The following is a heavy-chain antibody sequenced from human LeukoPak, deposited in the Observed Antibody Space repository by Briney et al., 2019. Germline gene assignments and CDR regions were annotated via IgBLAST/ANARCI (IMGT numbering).Heavy chain of an antibody. J-gene: IGHJ6*03. CDR1: GGSINSNSFY. CDR3: AREGYSYGSDWAGAKHYYYMDV. Sequence: SETLSLTCTVSGGSINSNSFYWAWVRQPPGKGLEWIGSIYFGGNTYYNPSLESRITMSVDSSKNQFSLKLNSVTAADTAVYYCAREGYSYGSDWAGAKHYYYMDVWGKGTTVTVPS. D-gene: IGHD5-18*01. CDR2: IYFGGNT. V-gene: IGHV4-39*02.